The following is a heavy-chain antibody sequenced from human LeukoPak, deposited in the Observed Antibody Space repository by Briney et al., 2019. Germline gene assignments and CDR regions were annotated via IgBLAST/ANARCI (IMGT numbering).Heavy chain of an antibody. CDR2: VYTRGIT. Sequence: PSETLSLTCTVSGVSVSNYYWHWIRQSPGKGLEWIGFVYTRGITNYNPSLKSRLTISLDTSKNHFSLKLTSVTAAVSAVYYCARHAQQLVRNYYFYSMDVWGTGTTVTVSS. J-gene: IGHJ6*03. CDR1: GVSVSNYY. D-gene: IGHD6-6*01. V-gene: IGHV4-4*08. CDR3: ARHAQQLVRNYYFYSMDV.